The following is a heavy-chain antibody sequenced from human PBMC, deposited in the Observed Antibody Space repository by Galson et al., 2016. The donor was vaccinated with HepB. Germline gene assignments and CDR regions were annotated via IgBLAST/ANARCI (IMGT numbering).Heavy chain of an antibody. D-gene: IGHD2-8*01. CDR1: GFTFTRYG. CDR3: AKDSLVYAIDHYYGMDV. J-gene: IGHJ6*02. Sequence: SLRLSCAASGFTFTRYGMHRVRQAPGKGLEWVAVISYDGSNKYYADSVKGRFTISRDNSKNTLDLQMNSLRAEDTAVYYCAKDSLVYAIDHYYGMDVWGQGTTVTVSS. CDR2: ISYDGSNK. V-gene: IGHV3-30*18.